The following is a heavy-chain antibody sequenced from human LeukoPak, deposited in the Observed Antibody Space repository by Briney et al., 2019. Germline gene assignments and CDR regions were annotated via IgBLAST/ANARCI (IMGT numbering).Heavy chain of an antibody. Sequence: SETLSLTCTVSGGSISRDYWSWIRQPPGKTLEYIGYIHSRGTTNYNPSLESRLIISLDTATNQFSLELSSVTAADTAVYFCARLMVRGIESFFDDWGQGTLVNVSS. J-gene: IGHJ4*01. D-gene: IGHD3-10*01. CDR3: ARLMVRGIESFFDD. V-gene: IGHV4-4*09. CDR1: GGSISRDY. CDR2: IHSRGTT.